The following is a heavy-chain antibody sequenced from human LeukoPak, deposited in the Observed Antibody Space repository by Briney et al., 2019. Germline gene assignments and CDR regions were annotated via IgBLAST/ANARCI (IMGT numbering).Heavy chain of an antibody. CDR1: GYTFTSDY. CDR2: INPSGGST. D-gene: IGHD2-2*01. J-gene: IGHJ4*02. Sequence: ASVKVSCKASGYTFTSDYMHWVRQAPGQGLEWMGIINPSGGSTSYAQKFQGRVTMTRDMSTSTVYMELSSLRSEDTAVYYCARQGYCSSTSCYATPAEYYFDYWGQGTLVTVSS. CDR3: ARQGYCSSTSCYATPAEYYFDY. V-gene: IGHV1-46*01.